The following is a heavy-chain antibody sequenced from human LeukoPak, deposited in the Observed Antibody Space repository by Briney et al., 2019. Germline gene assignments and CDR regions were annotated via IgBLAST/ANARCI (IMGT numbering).Heavy chain of an antibody. J-gene: IGHJ6*04. V-gene: IGHV1-3*01. CDR2: SNAGNGNT. CDR1: GYTFTNYT. CDR3: ARDGRSGPAWYYYCMDV. D-gene: IGHD6-19*01. Sequence: ASVKVSCKASGYTFTNYTMHWVRQAPGQRLEWMGWSNAGNGNTKYSQKFQGRVTITRDTSASTAYMELSSLRSEDTAVYYCARDGRSGPAWYYYCMDVWGKGTTVTVSS.